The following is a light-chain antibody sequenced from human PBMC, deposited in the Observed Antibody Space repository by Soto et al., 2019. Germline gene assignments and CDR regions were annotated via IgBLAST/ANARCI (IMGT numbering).Light chain of an antibody. J-gene: IGKJ1*01. Sequence: DLQITQAPSSVSASVGDSVTITCXASQAIDSWLAWYQQKPGEAPKLLIFTGSLLHSGVPPRFSGSGSGTDFTLTISSLQPEDFATYYCQQTLSFPPTFGQGTNVDIK. V-gene: IGKV1-12*01. CDR2: TGS. CDR3: QQTLSFPPT. CDR1: QAIDSW.